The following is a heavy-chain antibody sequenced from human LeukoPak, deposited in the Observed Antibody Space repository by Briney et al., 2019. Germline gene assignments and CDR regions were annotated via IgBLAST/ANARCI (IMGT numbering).Heavy chain of an antibody. CDR1: GFTFDDYA. CDR2: ISWDGGST. J-gene: IGHJ4*02. Sequence: GGSLRLSCAASGFTFDDYAMHWVRQAPGKGLEWVSLISWDGGSTYYADSVKGRFTISRDNSKNSLYLQMNSLRTEDTALYYCAKDKGGLRLGATELDYWGQGTLVTVSS. D-gene: IGHD3-16*01. V-gene: IGHV3-43*01. CDR3: AKDKGGLRLGATELDY.